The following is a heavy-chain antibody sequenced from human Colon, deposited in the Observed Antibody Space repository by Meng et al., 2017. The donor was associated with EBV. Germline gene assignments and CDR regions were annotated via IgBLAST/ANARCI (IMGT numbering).Heavy chain of an antibody. CDR3: VRDTRRGGGWFDP. Sequence: QVHLQESGSGLVRPSQTLSLTCSVSGDSITSGDYSWTWIRQPPGKGLEWIGYIYHGVNIYYTPSLRNRVTISVDKSRNQFSLKLTSVSAADTAVYYCVRDTRRGGGWFDPWGQGTLVTVSS. J-gene: IGHJ5*02. D-gene: IGHD3-10*01. CDR1: GDSITSGDYS. V-gene: IGHV4-30-2*01. CDR2: IYHGVNI.